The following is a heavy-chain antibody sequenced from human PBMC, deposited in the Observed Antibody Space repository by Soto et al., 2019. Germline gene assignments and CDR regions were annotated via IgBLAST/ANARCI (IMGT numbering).Heavy chain of an antibody. Sequence: SETLSLTCAVYGGSFSGYYWSWIRQPPGKGLEWIGEINHSGSTNYNPSLKSRVTISVDTSKNQFSLKLSSVTAADTAVYYCARGNYGDFDYWGQGTLVTVSS. CDR1: GGSFSGYY. J-gene: IGHJ4*02. V-gene: IGHV4-34*01. D-gene: IGHD4-17*01. CDR3: ARGNYGDFDY. CDR2: INHSGST.